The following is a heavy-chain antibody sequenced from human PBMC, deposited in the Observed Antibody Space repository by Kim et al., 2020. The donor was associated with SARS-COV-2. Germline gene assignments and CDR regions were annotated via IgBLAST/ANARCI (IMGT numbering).Heavy chain of an antibody. V-gene: IGHV3-66*01. CDR3: ARGWRDGGSYY. Sequence: TYYADSVKGRFTISRDNSKNTLYLQMNSLRAEDTAVYYCARGWRDGGSYYWGQGTLVTVSS. CDR2: T. J-gene: IGHJ4*02. D-gene: IGHD1-26*01.